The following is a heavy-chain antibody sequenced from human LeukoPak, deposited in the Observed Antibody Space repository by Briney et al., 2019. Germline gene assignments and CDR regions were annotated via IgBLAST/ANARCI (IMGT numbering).Heavy chain of an antibody. CDR3: AKDWSDYVWGSYRPGYFQH. CDR1: GFTFSSYG. CDR2: ISYDGSNK. D-gene: IGHD3-16*02. Sequence: GGSLSLSCAASGFTFSSYGMHWVRQAPGKGLEWVAVISYDGSNKYYADSVKGRFTISRDNSKNTLYLQMNSLRAEDTAVYYCAKDWSDYVWGSYRPGYFQHWGQGTLVTVSS. J-gene: IGHJ1*01. V-gene: IGHV3-30*18.